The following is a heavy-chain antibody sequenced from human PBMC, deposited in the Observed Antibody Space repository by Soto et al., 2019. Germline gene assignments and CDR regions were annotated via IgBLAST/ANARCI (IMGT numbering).Heavy chain of an antibody. CDR2: IDHGGRT. D-gene: IGHD3-10*01. Sequence: QVQLQQWGAGLLKTSETLSLTCAVYGGSFSGYYGGWIRQPPGKGLEWIGGIDHGGRTNYNPSLRCRVTISLDTSKNQVSLKLTSVTAADTAVYYCARGGPGSYGSGSSYPRWGQGGLVTVSS. CDR3: ARGGPGSYGSGSSYPR. J-gene: IGHJ4*02. V-gene: IGHV4-34*01. CDR1: GGSFSGYY.